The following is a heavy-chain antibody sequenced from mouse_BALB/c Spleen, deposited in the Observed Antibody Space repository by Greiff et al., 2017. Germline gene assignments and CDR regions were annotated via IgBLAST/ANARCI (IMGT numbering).Heavy chain of an antibody. J-gene: IGHJ4*01. V-gene: IGHV5-12-1*01. CDR3: ARLPVVAYYYAMDY. D-gene: IGHD1-1*01. CDR1: GFAFSSYD. CDR2: ISSGGGST. Sequence: EVKVVESGGGLVKPGGSLKLSCAASGFAFSSYDMAWVRQTPEKRLEWVAYISSGGGSTYYPDTVKGRFTISRDNAKNTLYLQMSSLKSEDTAMYYCARLPVVAYYYAMDYWGQGTSVTVSS.